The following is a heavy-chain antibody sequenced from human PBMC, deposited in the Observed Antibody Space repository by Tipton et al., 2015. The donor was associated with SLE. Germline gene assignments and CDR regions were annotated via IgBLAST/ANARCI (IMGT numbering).Heavy chain of an antibody. CDR3: AREAYSSSMGY. Sequence: TLSLTCSVSGGSISSTSYYWGWIRQPPGKGLEWIGYIYYSGSTYYNPSLKSRVTISVDTSKNQFSLKLSSVTAADTAVYYCAREAYSSSMGYWGQGTLVTVSS. J-gene: IGHJ4*02. CDR1: GGSISSTSYY. D-gene: IGHD6-6*01. CDR2: IYYSGST. V-gene: IGHV4-31*03.